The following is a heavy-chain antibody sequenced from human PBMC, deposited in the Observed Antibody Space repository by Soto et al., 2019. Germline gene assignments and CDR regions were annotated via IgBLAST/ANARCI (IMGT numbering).Heavy chain of an antibody. CDR1: GFTFSNYA. D-gene: IGHD5-18*01. CDR3: AKHLGYSYGDAYYFDY. J-gene: IGHJ4*02. V-gene: IGHV3-23*01. CDR2: ISGSGGST. Sequence: PGGYLRLSCAASGFTFSNYAMSWVRQAPGKGLEWVSAISGSGGSTYYANSVKGRFTISRDNSKNTLYLQMNSLRAEDTAVYYCAKHLGYSYGDAYYFDYWGQGTLVTVSS.